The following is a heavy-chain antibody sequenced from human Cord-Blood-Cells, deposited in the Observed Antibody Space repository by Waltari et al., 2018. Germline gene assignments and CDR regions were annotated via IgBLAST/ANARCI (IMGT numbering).Heavy chain of an antibody. D-gene: IGHD6-13*01. Sequence: QVQLQQWGAGLLKPSETLSLTCAVYGGSFSGYYWSWIRQPPGKGLEWIGEINHSGSTNYNPSLKSRATSSVDTAKNQFSLKRSSVTAADTAVYFCEGSGYSSSWYDTWGQGTLVTVSS. CDR1: GGSFSGYY. V-gene: IGHV4-34*01. CDR2: INHSGST. CDR3: EGSGYSSSWYDT. J-gene: IGHJ5*02.